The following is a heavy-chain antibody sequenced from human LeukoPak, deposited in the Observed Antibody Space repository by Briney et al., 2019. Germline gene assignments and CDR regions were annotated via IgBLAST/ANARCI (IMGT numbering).Heavy chain of an antibody. CDR3: ARDPNSKVVPAARLTLNWFDP. V-gene: IGHV1-69*01. D-gene: IGHD2-2*01. J-gene: IGHJ5*02. CDR2: IIPIFGTA. Sequence: ASVKVSCKASGGTFSSYAISWVRQAPGQGLEWMGGIIPIFGTANYAQKFQGRDTITADESTSTAYMELSSLRSEDTAVYYCARDPNSKVVPAARLTLNWFDPWGQGTLVTVSS. CDR1: GGTFSSYA.